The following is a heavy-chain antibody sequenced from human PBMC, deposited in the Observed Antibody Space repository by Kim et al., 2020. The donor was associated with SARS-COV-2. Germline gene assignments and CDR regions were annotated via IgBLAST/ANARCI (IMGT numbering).Heavy chain of an antibody. CDR2: IYYSGST. CDR3: ARLAPTDPLTNWFDP. J-gene: IGHJ5*02. Sequence: SETLSLTCTVSGGSISSSSYYWGWIRQPPGKGLEWIGSIYYSGSTYYNPSLKSRVTISVDTSKNQFSLKLSSVTAADTAVYYCARLAPTDPLTNWFDPWGQGTLVTVSS. CDR1: GGSISSSSYY. V-gene: IGHV4-39*01.